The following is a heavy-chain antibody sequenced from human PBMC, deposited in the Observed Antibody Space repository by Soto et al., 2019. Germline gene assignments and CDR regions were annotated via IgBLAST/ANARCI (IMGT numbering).Heavy chain of an antibody. Sequence: ASVKVSCKASGYTFTSYAMHWVRQAPGQRLEWMGWINAGNGNTKYSQKFQGRVTITRDTSASTAYMELGSLRSEDTAVYYCARDQAKGSSELPYYGMDVWGQGTTVTVSS. CDR3: ARDQAKGSSELPYYGMDV. CDR1: GYTFTSYA. J-gene: IGHJ6*02. CDR2: INAGNGNT. V-gene: IGHV1-3*01. D-gene: IGHD6-6*01.